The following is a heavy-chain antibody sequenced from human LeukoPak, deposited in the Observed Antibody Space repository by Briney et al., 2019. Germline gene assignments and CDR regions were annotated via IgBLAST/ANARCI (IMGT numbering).Heavy chain of an antibody. CDR2: ISVGGTST. D-gene: IGHD3-10*01. CDR3: TTRGVGYYYMDV. V-gene: IGHV3-23*01. CDR1: GFPFRDSA. J-gene: IGHJ6*03. Sequence: GGSLTLSCAHSGFPFRDSAMSWVRQAHGKGLEWVSGISVGGTSTYDADSVNVRFTSSRDNSKNTLYLQMNCLRAEDTAVYYCTTRGVGYYYMDVWGKGTTVTVSS.